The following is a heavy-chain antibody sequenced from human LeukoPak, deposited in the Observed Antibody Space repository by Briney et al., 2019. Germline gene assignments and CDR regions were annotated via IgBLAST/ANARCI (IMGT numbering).Heavy chain of an antibody. J-gene: IGHJ6*02. CDR1: GYTFTGYY. D-gene: IGHD2-2*02. V-gene: IGHV1-2*02. Sequence: EASVKVSCKASGYTFTGYYMHWVRQAPGQGLEWMGWINPNSGGTNYAQKFQGRVTMTRDTSISTAYMELSRLRSDDTAAYYCARDLGYCSSTSCYTRYYYGMDVWGQGTTVTVSS. CDR3: ARDLGYCSSTSCYTRYYYGMDV. CDR2: INPNSGGT.